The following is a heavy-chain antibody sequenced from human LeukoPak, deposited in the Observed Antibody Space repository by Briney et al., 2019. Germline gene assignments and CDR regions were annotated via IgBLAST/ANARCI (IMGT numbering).Heavy chain of an antibody. CDR1: GFTFSSYT. CDR2: ISSSSSTI. V-gene: IGHV3-48*01. J-gene: IGHJ4*02. CDR3: ARGRYYFDY. D-gene: IGHD5-24*01. Sequence: GGSLRLSCAASGFTFSSYTMNWVRQAPGKGLEWVSYISSSSSTIYYADSVKGRFTISRDNAKNSLYLQMNSLRAEDTAVYYCARGRYYFDYWGQGTLVTVSS.